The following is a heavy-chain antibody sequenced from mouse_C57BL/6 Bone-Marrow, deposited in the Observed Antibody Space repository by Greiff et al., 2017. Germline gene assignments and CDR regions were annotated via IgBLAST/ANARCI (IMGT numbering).Heavy chain of an antibody. CDR1: GYTFTSYW. CDR2: IDPNSGGT. J-gene: IGHJ1*03. Sequence: VQLKQPGAELVKPGASVKLSCKASGYTFTSYWMHWVKQRPGRGLEWIGRIDPNSGGTKYNEKFKSKATLTVDKPSSTAYMQLSSLTSEDSAVYYCARSDYGSSYPWYFDVWGTGTTVTVAS. CDR3: ARSDYGSSYPWYFDV. D-gene: IGHD1-1*01. V-gene: IGHV1-72*01.